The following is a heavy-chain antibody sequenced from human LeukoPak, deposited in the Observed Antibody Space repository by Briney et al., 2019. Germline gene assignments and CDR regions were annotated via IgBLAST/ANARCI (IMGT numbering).Heavy chain of an antibody. CDR1: GGSISSSSYY. Sequence: SETLSLTCTVSGGSISSSSYYWGWIRQPPGKGLEWIGSIYYSGSTYYNPSLKSRVTISVDTSKNQFSLKLSSVTAADTAVYYCARHPSESSIADLYGMDVWGQGTTVTVSS. CDR3: ARHPSESSIADLYGMDV. J-gene: IGHJ6*02. V-gene: IGHV4-39*01. D-gene: IGHD6-6*01. CDR2: IYYSGST.